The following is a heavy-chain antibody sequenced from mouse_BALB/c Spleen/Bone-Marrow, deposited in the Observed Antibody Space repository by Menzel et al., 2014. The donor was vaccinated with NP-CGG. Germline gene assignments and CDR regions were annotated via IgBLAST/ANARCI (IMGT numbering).Heavy chain of an antibody. J-gene: IGHJ3*01. V-gene: IGHV5-4*02. CDR3: ARDHYYGRSCSWFAY. CDR2: ISDGGSYT. D-gene: IGHD1-1*01. Sequence: EVHLVESGGGLVKPGGSLKLSCAASGFTFSDYYMYWVRQTPEQRLEWVATISDGGSYTYYPASVKGRVTISRDNAKNNLYLQMSSLKSEDTAMYYGARDHYYGRSCSWFAYWGQGTLVTVSA. CDR1: GFTFSDYY.